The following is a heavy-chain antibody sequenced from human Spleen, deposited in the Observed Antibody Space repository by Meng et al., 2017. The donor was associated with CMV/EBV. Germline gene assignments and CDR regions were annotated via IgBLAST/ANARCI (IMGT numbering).Heavy chain of an antibody. CDR1: GYTRTELS. V-gene: IGHV1-24*01. Sequence: VSGYTRTELSMHRVRKAPGKGLEWMGGFDPEDGETIYAQKFQGRVTMTEDTSTDTAYMELSSLRSEDTTVYYCATDSRGYSYGDFDYWGQGTLVTVSS. CDR2: FDPEDGET. D-gene: IGHD5-18*01. CDR3: ATDSRGYSYGDFDY. J-gene: IGHJ4*02.